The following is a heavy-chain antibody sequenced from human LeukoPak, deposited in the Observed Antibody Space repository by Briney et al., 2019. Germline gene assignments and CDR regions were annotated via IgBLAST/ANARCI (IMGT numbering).Heavy chain of an antibody. CDR3: AKSTRAVMAMMDV. Sequence: PGGSLRLSCAASGFTFSDYGMHWVRQAPGKGLEWVSFIRYDGNNKYYADSVKGRFTISRDNSKNTLYLQMNSLRLEDTAVYFCAKSTRAVMAMMDVWGKGTTVTVSS. J-gene: IGHJ6*04. CDR2: IRYDGNNK. D-gene: IGHD3-16*01. CDR1: GFTFSDYG. V-gene: IGHV3-30*02.